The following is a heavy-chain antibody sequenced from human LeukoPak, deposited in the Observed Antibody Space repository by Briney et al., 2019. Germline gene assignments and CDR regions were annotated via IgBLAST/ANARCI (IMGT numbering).Heavy chain of an antibody. Sequence: SETLSLTCAVSGGSISSSNWWSWVRQPPGKGLEWIGEIYHSGSTNYNPSLKSRVTISVDKSKNQFSLKLSSVTAADTAVYYCNRLSQDDSSGYYYAGDAFDIWGQGTMVTVSS. CDR1: GGSISSSNW. J-gene: IGHJ3*02. D-gene: IGHD3-22*01. CDR3: NRLSQDDSSGYYYAGDAFDI. CDR2: IYHSGST. V-gene: IGHV4-4*02.